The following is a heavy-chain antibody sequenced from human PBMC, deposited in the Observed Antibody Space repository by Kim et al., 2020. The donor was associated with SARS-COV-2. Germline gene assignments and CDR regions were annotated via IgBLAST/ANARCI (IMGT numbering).Heavy chain of an antibody. CDR1: GFTLPNYP. D-gene: IGHD2-8*02. J-gene: IGHJ4*02. V-gene: IGHV3-23*01. Sequence: GGSLRLSCAASGFTLPNYPMNWVRQTPGKGLEWVSSISDKGGSTSYADSVKGRFTISRDNSKNTLYLEMKSLRAEDTAVYYCARGQVEITLFLVAFFSSRHCFDYWGQGTLVTVSS. CDR2: ISDKGGST. CDR3: ARGQVEITLFLVAFFSSRHCFDY.